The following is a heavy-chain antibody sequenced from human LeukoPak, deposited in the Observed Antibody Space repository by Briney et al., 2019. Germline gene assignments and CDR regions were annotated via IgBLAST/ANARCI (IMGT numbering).Heavy chain of an antibody. J-gene: IGHJ4*02. V-gene: IGHV3-66*04. D-gene: IGHD3-22*01. CDR1: GFTFSSYR. Sequence: PGGSLRLSCAASGFTFSSYRMNWVRQAPGKGLEWVSVIYSGGSRYYADSVKGRFTISRDNSKNTLYLQMNSLRAEDTAVYYCAGLPAYYYDTSGFYFDYWGQGTLVTVSS. CDR2: IYSGGSR. CDR3: AGLPAYYYDTSGFYFDY.